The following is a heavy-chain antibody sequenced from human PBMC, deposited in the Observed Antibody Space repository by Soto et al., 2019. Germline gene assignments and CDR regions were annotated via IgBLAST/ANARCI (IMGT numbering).Heavy chain of an antibody. D-gene: IGHD1-26*01. J-gene: IGHJ6*02. V-gene: IGHV4-59*12. Sequence: SETLSLTCTVSGGSISSYYWSWIRQPPGKGLEWIGYIYHSGSTNYNPSLKSRVTISVDRSKNQFSLKLSSVTAADTAVYYCARVRAGSLNGMDVWGQGTTVTVSS. CDR1: GGSISSYY. CDR3: ARVRAGSLNGMDV. CDR2: IYHSGST.